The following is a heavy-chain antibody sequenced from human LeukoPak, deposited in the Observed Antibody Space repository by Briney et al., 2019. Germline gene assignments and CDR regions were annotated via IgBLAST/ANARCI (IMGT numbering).Heavy chain of an antibody. CDR3: ARDWWAMGGDYYYMDV. J-gene: IGHJ6*03. CDR2: IYYSGST. CDR1: GGSISSYY. D-gene: IGHD2-21*01. Sequence: SETLSLTCTVSGGSISSYYWSWIRQPPGKGLEWIGYIYYSGSTNYNPPLKSGVTISVDTSKNQFSLKLSSVTAADTAVYYCARDWWAMGGDYYYMDVWGKGTTVTISS. V-gene: IGHV4-59*01.